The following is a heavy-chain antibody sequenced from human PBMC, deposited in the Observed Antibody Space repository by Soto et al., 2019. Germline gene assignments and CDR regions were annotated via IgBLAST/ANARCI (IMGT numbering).Heavy chain of an antibody. CDR2: ISYDGSNK. CDR1: GFTFSSYG. CDR3: AKALFPSGGMDYYYYYGMDV. V-gene: IGHV3-30*18. D-gene: IGHD2-21*01. J-gene: IGHJ6*02. Sequence: GGSLRLSCAASGFTFSSYGMHWVRQAPGKGLEWVAVISYDGSNKYYADSVKGRFTISRDNSKNTLYLQMNSLRAEDTAVYYCAKALFPSGGMDYYYYYGMDVWGQGTTVTVSS.